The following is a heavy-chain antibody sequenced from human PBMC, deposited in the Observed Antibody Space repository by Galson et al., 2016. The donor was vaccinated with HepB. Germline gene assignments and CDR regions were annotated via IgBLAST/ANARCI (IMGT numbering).Heavy chain of an antibody. CDR1: GFTFSNYA. D-gene: IGHD5-18*01. CDR2: ISYDGINE. CDR3: ARGPTGDEPYSYGYGFDY. J-gene: IGHJ4*02. Sequence: SLRLSCAASGFTFSNYAMHWVRQAPGRGLEWVAVISYDGINEFYADSVKGRFTISRDNSENTLYLQMNSLRGEDTAVYYCARGPTGDEPYSYGYGFDYWGQGTLVTVSS. V-gene: IGHV3-30*04.